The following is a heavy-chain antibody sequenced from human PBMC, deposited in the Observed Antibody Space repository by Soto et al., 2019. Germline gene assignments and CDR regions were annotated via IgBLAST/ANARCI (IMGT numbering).Heavy chain of an antibody. D-gene: IGHD2-15*01. Sequence: VKVSCKASGGTFSSYAISWVRQAPGQGLEWMGGIIPIFGTANYAQKFQGRVTITADESTSTAYMELSSLRSEDTAVYYCARDLGYCSGGSCYSRDYYYGMAVWGRGTTVTVSS. CDR1: GGTFSSYA. CDR3: ARDLGYCSGGSCYSRDYYYGMAV. V-gene: IGHV1-69*01. CDR2: IIPIFGTA. J-gene: IGHJ6*02.